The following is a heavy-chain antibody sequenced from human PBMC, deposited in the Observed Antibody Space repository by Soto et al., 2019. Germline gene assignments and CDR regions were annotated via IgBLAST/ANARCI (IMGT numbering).Heavy chain of an antibody. D-gene: IGHD3-3*01. CDR3: ARDILDFAGRGGAFDI. CDR1: GFTFSSYS. J-gene: IGHJ3*02. Sequence: EVQLVESGGGLVKPGGSLRLSCAASGFTFSSYSRNWVRQAPGKGLEWVSSISSSSSYIYYADSVKGRFTISRDNAKNSLYLQMNSLRAEDTAVYYCARDILDFAGRGGAFDIWGQGTMVTVSS. CDR2: ISSSSSYI. V-gene: IGHV3-21*01.